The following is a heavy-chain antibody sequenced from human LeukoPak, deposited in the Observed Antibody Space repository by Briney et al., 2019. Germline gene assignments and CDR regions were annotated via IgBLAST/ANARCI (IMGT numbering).Heavy chain of an antibody. CDR1: GGSISRGGYY. CDR2: IYYSGST. V-gene: IGHV4-31*03. D-gene: IGHD7-27*01. CDR3: ARERNWGSQKRFDY. Sequence: PSQTLSLTRSLSGGSISRGGYYWSWIRQHPGKGLEWIGYIYYSGSTYYNPSLKSRVTISGDTSMNKFSLMLSSVTAADTAVYYCARERNWGSQKRFDYWGQGTLVTVSS. J-gene: IGHJ4*02.